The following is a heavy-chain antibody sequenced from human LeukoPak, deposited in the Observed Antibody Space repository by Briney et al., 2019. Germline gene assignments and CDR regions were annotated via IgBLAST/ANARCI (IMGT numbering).Heavy chain of an antibody. V-gene: IGHV3-11*04. J-gene: IGHJ4*02. CDR3: ASEGTGDYRVLDY. CDR2: ISSSGSTI. Sequence: PGGSLRLSCAASGFTFSDYYMSWIRQAPGKGLEWVSYISSSGSTIYCADSVKGRFTISRDNAKNSLYLQMNSLRAEDTAVYYCASEGTGDYRVLDYWGQGTLVTVSS. CDR1: GFTFSDYY. D-gene: IGHD3/OR15-3a*01.